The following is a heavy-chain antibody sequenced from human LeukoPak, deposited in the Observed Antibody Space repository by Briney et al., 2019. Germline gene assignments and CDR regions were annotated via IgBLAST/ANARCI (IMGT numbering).Heavy chain of an antibody. CDR2: IRSKADGGTT. J-gene: IGHJ4*02. CDR1: GFSFGDYA. Sequence: PGGSLRLSCTASGFSFGDYAMTWVRQAPGKGLEWLGFIRSKADGGTTEYAASVEGRFTISRDDSKRIVYLQMNSLKTEDTAVYYCSKYCSSGRRRQNDYWGQGTLVTVSS. D-gene: IGHD2-15*01. CDR3: SKYCSSGRRRQNDY. V-gene: IGHV3-49*04.